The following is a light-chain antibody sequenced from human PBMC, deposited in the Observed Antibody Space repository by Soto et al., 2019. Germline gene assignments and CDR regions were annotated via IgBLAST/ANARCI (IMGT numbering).Light chain of an antibody. CDR1: ESISNSY. CDR2: VAS. CDR3: QQYGTSPWT. J-gene: IGKJ1*01. Sequence: ESVLTQSPGTLSFSPGGRATPSRRASESISNSYLAWYQQKPGQAPRVLIYVASTRATGIPARFSGSGSGTDFTLSISRVEPEDFAVYYCQQYGTSPWTFGQGTKVDIK. V-gene: IGKV3-20*01.